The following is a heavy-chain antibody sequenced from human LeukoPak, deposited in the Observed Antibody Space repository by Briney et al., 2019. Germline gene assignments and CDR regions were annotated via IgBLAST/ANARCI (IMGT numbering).Heavy chain of an antibody. CDR2: IYYSGST. CDR1: GGSISSYY. D-gene: IGHD3-22*01. Sequence: SETLSLTCTVSGGSISSYYWSWIRQPPGKGLEWIGYIYYSGSTNYNPSLKSRVTTSVDTSKNQFSLKLCSVTAADTAVYYCARGGDSSGYYYPVFDYWGQGTLVTVSS. J-gene: IGHJ4*02. CDR3: ARGGDSSGYYYPVFDY. V-gene: IGHV4-59*01.